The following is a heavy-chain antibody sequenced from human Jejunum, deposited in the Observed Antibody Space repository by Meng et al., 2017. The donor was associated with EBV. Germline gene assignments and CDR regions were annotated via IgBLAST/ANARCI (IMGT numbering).Heavy chain of an antibody. CDR2: IYHGGGT. J-gene: IGHJ4*02. CDR1: GGSISDNDW. CDR3: AGNGYYALEY. Sequence: QVQLQGPGPRLEKPSGTLSFTWVGSGGSISDNDWWSWVRQPPGKGLEWLGEIYHGGGTNYNPSLESRVTISVDKSKNQFSLKLNSVTVADTAVYYCAGNGYYALEYWGPGILVTVSS. V-gene: IGHV4-4*02. D-gene: IGHD3-22*01.